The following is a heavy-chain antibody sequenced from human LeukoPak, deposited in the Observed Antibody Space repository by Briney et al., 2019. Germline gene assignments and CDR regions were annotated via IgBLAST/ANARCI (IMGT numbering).Heavy chain of an antibody. V-gene: IGHV1-58*01. CDR2: IVVGSGNT. D-gene: IGHD5-18*01. CDR1: GFTFTSSA. Sequence: ASVKVSCKASGFTFTSSAVQWVRQARGQRLEWIGWIVVGSGNTNYAQKFQERVTITRDMSTSTAYMELSSLRSEDTAVYYCARSDTAMAPSWFDPWGQGTLVTVSS. CDR3: ARSDTAMAPSWFDP. J-gene: IGHJ5*02.